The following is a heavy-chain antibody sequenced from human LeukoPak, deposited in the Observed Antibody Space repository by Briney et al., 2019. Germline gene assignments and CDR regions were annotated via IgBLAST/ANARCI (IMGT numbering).Heavy chain of an antibody. CDR2: MNPNSGNT. CDR1: GYTFTSYD. D-gene: IGHD5-24*01. V-gene: IGHV1-8*01. CDR3: ARYKRDGYNLDY. Sequence: ASVKVSCKASGYTFTSYDINWVRQATGQGLEWMGWMNPNSGNTGYAQKFQGRVTMTRNTSISTAYMELSSLRSDDTAVYYCARYKRDGYNLDYWGQGTLVTVSS. J-gene: IGHJ4*02.